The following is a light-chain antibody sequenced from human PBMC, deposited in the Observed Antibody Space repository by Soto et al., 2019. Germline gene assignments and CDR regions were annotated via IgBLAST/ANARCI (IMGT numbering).Light chain of an antibody. Sequence: IPMTQSPSPLSASVGDRVTITCRASQRISNYLAWYQQKPGKVPKLLIYAASTLQSGVPSRFSGSGSGTDFTLTISSLQPEDVATYYCQKYNSAPRAFGQGTRLEI. J-gene: IGKJ5*01. CDR1: QRISNY. CDR3: QKYNSAPRA. V-gene: IGKV1-27*01. CDR2: AAS.